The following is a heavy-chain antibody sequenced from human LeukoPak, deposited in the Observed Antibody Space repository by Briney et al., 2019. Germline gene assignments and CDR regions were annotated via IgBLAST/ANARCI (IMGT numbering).Heavy chain of an antibody. CDR3: AKYGSSSS. V-gene: IGHV3-9*01. J-gene: IGHJ5*02. CDR1: GFTFDDYA. Sequence: GRSLRLSCAASGFTFDDYAMHWVRQAPGKGLEWVSGISWYSGSIGYADSVKGRFTISRDNAKNSLYLQMNSLRAEDTALYYCAKYGSSSSWGQGTLVTVSS. D-gene: IGHD6-6*01. CDR2: ISWYSGSI.